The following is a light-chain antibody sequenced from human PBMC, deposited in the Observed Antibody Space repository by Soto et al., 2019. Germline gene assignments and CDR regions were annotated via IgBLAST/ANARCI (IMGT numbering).Light chain of an antibody. CDR1: SSDVGAYND. Sequence: QSALTQPASVSGSPGQSITISCTGTSSDVGAYNDVSWYQQYPGKAPKLMIYGVTNRPSGVSNRFSGSKTGNTASLTISGLQAEDEADYYCFSHRGGDSHVFGTGTKLTVL. CDR2: GVT. J-gene: IGLJ1*01. CDR3: FSHRGGDSHV. V-gene: IGLV2-14*01.